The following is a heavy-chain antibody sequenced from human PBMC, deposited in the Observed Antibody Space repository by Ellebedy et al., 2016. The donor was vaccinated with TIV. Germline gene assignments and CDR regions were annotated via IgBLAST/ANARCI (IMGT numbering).Heavy chain of an antibody. CDR1: GFTFNTHS. CDR3: ARSAMAAAGDDY. D-gene: IGHD6-13*01. J-gene: IGHJ4*02. Sequence: GESLKISCTASGFTFNTHSMNWVRQAPGKGLGWVSSISSNSNYIYYADSVRGRFTISRDNAKRSLYLQMNSLRADDTAVYYCARSAMAAAGDDYWGQGTLVTVSS. V-gene: IGHV3-21*01. CDR2: ISSNSNYI.